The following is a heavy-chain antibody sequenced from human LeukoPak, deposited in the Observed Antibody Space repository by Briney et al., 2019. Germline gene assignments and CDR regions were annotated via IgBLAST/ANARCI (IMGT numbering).Heavy chain of an antibody. CDR3: AREWVEYSSSWHYFDY. CDR2: IYTSGST. J-gene: IGHJ4*02. D-gene: IGHD6-13*01. Sequence: SSETLSLTCTVSGGSISSYYWSWIRQPAGKGLEWIGRIYTSGSTNYNPSLKRRVNISVETSKNQFSLKLSSVTAADTAVYYCAREWVEYSSSWHYFDYWGQGTLVTVSS. V-gene: IGHV4-4*07. CDR1: GGSISSYY.